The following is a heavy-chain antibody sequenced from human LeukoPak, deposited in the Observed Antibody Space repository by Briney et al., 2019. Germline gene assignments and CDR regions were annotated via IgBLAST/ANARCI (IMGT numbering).Heavy chain of an antibody. Sequence: GGSLRLSCAASGFTFSSYWMSWVRQAPGKGLEWVANIKQDGSEKYYVDSVKGRFTISRDNAKNSLYLQMSSLRAEDTAVYYCARDYGSGSFYFDYWGQGTLVTVSS. D-gene: IGHD3-10*01. CDR1: GFTFSSYW. V-gene: IGHV3-7*01. CDR2: IKQDGSEK. J-gene: IGHJ4*02. CDR3: ARDYGSGSFYFDY.